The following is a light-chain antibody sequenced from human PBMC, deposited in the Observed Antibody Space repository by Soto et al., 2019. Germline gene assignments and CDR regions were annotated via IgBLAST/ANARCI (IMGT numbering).Light chain of an antibody. J-gene: IGKJ4*01. CDR2: DSY. V-gene: IGKV3-11*01. CDR1: QSVSTY. Sequence: EVELTQSPATWSLSAGERATLSCRASQSVSTYLAWYQQKSGQAPRLLIYDSYNRATGIRARFSGSGSGTDFTLSISSLEPEDFAGYYCQQRRTWPLTLGGGAKVDIK. CDR3: QQRRTWPLT.